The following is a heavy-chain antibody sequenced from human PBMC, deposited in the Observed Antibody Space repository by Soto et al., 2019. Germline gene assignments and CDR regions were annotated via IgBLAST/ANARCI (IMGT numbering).Heavy chain of an antibody. CDR2: IRSKANSYAT. CDR3: TRRDPSSSGYV. J-gene: IGHJ4*02. V-gene: IGHV3-73*02. CDR1: GFTFSGSA. Sequence: EVQLVESGGGLVQPGGSLKLSCAASGFTFSGSAMHWVRQASGKGLEWVGRIRSKANSYATAYAASVKGRFTISRDDSKNTAYLQMNSLKTEDTAVYYCTRRDPSSSGYVWGQGTLVTVSS. D-gene: IGHD3-22*01.